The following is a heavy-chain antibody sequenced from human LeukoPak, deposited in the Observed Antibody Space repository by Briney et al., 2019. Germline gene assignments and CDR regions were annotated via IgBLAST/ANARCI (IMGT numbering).Heavy chain of an antibody. CDR3: ASWYYDSSGYYYFDY. Sequence: GASVKVSCKASGYTFSGHYMHRVRQAPGQGLEWMGWIKPSSGATNYAQKFRGRVTMTRDTSNRTSYMELSRLRSDDTALYYCASWYYDSSGYYYFDYWGQGTLVTVSS. D-gene: IGHD3-22*01. CDR2: IKPSSGAT. J-gene: IGHJ4*02. CDR1: GYTFSGHY. V-gene: IGHV1-2*02.